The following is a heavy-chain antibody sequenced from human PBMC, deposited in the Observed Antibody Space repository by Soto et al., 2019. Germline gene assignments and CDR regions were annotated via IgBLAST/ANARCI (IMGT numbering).Heavy chain of an antibody. CDR2: ISSSSSTI. CDR3: ARCIFLYYYYYMDV. J-gene: IGHJ6*03. V-gene: IGHV3-48*01. Sequence: PGGSLRLSCAASGFTFSTYSMNWVRQAPGKGLEWVSYISSSSSTIYYADSVKGRFTISRDNAKNSLYLQMNNLRAEDTAVYYCARCIFLYYYYYMDVWGKGTTVTVSS. CDR1: GFTFSTYS.